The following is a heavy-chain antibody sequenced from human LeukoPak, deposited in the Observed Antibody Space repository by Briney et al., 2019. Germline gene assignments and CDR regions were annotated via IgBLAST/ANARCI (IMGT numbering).Heavy chain of an antibody. CDR1: GYTFSNYG. V-gene: IGHV1-24*01. D-gene: IGHD1-26*01. J-gene: IGHJ3*02. Sequence: ASVKVSCKASGYTFSNYGISWVRQAPGKGLEWMGGFDPEDGETIYAQKFQGRVTMTEDTSTDTAYMELSSLRSEDTAVYYCATDRVGATEVGAFDIWGQGTMVTVSS. CDR2: FDPEDGET. CDR3: ATDRVGATEVGAFDI.